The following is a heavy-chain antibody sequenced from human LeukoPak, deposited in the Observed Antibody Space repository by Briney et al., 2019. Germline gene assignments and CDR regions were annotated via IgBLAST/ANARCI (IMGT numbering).Heavy chain of an antibody. CDR2: IYPGDSDT. CDR1: GYSFTNYW. CDR3: ARQPAYYDILTGYPSYGMDV. Sequence: HGESLKISCKGSGYSFTNYWIGWVRQMPGKGLEWMGIIYPGDSDTRYSPSFQGQVTISADKSISTAYLQWSSLKASDTAMYYCARQPAYYDILTGYPSYGMDVWGKGTTVTVSS. D-gene: IGHD3-9*01. J-gene: IGHJ6*04. V-gene: IGHV5-51*01.